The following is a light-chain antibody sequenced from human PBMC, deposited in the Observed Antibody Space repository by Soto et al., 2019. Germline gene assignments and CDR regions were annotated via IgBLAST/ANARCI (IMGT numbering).Light chain of an antibody. CDR2: DVS. J-gene: IGLJ2*01. Sequence: QSVLTQPASVSGSPGQSITISCTGSSSDVGAYNYVSWYQQQPGKAPKFIIYDVSHRPSGVSNRFSGSKSGNTASLTISGLQAEDEGDYYCSAYTTSSLVVFGGGTKLTVL. V-gene: IGLV2-14*03. CDR3: SAYTTSSLVV. CDR1: SSDVGAYNY.